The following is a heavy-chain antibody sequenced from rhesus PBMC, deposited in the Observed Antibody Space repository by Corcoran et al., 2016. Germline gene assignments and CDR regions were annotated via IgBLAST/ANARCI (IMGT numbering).Heavy chain of an antibody. CDR1: GGSISSSS. Sequence: QLQLQESGPGLVKPSETLSVTCAVSGGSISSSSWSWIRQAPGKGLEWIGYIYGSGSSTHYNPSLKSRVTLSVDTSKNQLSLKLSSVTTADTAVYYCASGNWYFDLWGPGTPITISS. CDR3: ASGNWYFDL. D-gene: IGHD1-44*01. CDR2: IYGSGSST. V-gene: IGHV4-169*01. J-gene: IGHJ2*01.